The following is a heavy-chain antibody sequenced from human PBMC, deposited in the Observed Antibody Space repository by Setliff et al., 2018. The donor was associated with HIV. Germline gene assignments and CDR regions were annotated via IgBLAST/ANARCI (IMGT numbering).Heavy chain of an antibody. CDR3: ARLGRAIDDGGSSLRLDF. CDR1: GGSITGYY. J-gene: IGHJ4*02. V-gene: IGHV4-4*07. Sequence: SETLSLTCSVSGGSITGYYWSWIRQPAGKDMVWIGRSGDTIYNPSLESRVTISVDTSRNQFSLKLSSATAADTATYFCARLGRAIDDGGSSLRLDFWGQGMLVTVSS. CDR2: SGDT. D-gene: IGHD2-21*01.